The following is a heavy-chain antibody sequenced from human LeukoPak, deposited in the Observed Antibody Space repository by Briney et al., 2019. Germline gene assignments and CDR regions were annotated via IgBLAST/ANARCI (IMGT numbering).Heavy chain of an antibody. D-gene: IGHD3-22*01. J-gene: IGHJ3*02. CDR2: ISDSGGST. CDR1: GFTFSSYA. CDR3: GKDLYDSSGPPDAFDI. Sequence: GGSLRLSCAASGFTFSSYAMSWVRQPPGKGLEWVSAISDSGGSTYYADSVKGRFTISRDNSKNTLYLQMNSLRAEDTAVYYCGKDLYDSSGPPDAFDIWGQGTMVTVSS. V-gene: IGHV3-23*01.